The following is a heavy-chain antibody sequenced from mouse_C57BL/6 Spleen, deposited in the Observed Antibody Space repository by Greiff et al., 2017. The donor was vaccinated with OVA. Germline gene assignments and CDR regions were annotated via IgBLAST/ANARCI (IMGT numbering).Heavy chain of an antibody. Sequence: VHVKQTGPELVKPGASVKISCKASGYSFTDYNMNWVKQSNGKSLEWIGVINPNYGTTSYNQKFKGKATLTVDQSSSTAYMQLNSLTSEDSAVYYCARGDYDEGDWFAYWGQGTLVTVSA. CDR3: ARGDYDEGDWFAY. CDR1: GYSFTDYN. J-gene: IGHJ3*01. CDR2: INPNYGTT. V-gene: IGHV1-39*01. D-gene: IGHD2-4*01.